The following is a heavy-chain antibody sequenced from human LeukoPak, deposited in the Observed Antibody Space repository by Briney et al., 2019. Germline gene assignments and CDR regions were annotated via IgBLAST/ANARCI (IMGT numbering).Heavy chain of an antibody. CDR2: IHTGGSHT. V-gene: IGHV3-23*05. CDR3: ANYRGVRKGYFDS. CDR1: GFTFSSYG. Sequence: PGGSLRLSCAASGFTFSSYGMSWVRQAPGKGLEWVSAIHTGGSHTEYADSVKGRFTISRDNSKNALYMQMNSLRAEDTAVYYCANYRGVRKGYFDSWGQGTLVTVSS. J-gene: IGHJ4*02. D-gene: IGHD3-10*01.